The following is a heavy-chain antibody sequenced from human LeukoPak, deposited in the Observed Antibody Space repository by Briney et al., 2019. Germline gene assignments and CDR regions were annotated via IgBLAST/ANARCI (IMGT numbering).Heavy chain of an antibody. V-gene: IGHV3-23*01. J-gene: IGHJ4*02. D-gene: IGHD6-19*01. CDR2: ISGSGGST. CDR3: AKDPNEWLVPLFDY. Sequence: GGPLRLSCAASGFTFSSYAMSWVRQAPGKGLEWVSAISGSGGSTYYADSVKGRFTISRDNSKNTLYLQMNSLRAEDTAVYYCAKDPNEWLVPLFDYWGQGTLVTVSS. CDR1: GFTFSSYA.